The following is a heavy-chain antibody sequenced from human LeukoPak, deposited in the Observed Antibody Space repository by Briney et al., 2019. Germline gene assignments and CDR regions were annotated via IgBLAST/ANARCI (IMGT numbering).Heavy chain of an antibody. Sequence: PGGALRLSCAASGFTLFSYAMSWGRPAPGKGVEGGSAISGSGGSTYYADSVKGRFTISRDNSKNTLYLQMNSLRAEDTAVYYCAKGFGELLSVYNWFDPWGQGTLVTVSS. D-gene: IGHD3-10*01. V-gene: IGHV3-23*01. J-gene: IGHJ5*02. CDR3: AKGFGELLSVYNWFDP. CDR1: GFTLFSYA. CDR2: ISGSGGST.